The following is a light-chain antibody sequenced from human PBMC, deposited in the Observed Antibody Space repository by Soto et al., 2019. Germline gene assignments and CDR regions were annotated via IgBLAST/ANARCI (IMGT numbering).Light chain of an antibody. CDR1: QSVSSY. J-gene: IGKJ4*01. CDR3: QQRSSRALT. CDR2: DVS. Sequence: EIVLTQSPGTLSLSPGDRATLSCRASQSVSSYLAWYQQKAGQAPRLLIFDVSNRATGTPARFSGSGSGTDFTLTISSVEPEDFAVYFCQQRSSRALTFGGGTKVEIK. V-gene: IGKV3-11*01.